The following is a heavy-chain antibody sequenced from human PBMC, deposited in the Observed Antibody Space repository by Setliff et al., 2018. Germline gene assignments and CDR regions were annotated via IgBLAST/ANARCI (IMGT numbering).Heavy chain of an antibody. CDR1: GASISSGSYY. D-gene: IGHD3-16*01. J-gene: IGHJ4*02. CDR2: IHSSGSA. CDR3: AIGGGYCDFFDCFPFDN. Sequence: PSETLSLTCTVSGASISSGSYYWSWIRQPAGKGLEWIGHIHSSGSANYNSSLESRLTMSLDPSKKQFSLKLRSVTAADTALYYCAIGGGYCDFFDCFPFDNWGQGFLVTVSS. V-gene: IGHV4-61*09.